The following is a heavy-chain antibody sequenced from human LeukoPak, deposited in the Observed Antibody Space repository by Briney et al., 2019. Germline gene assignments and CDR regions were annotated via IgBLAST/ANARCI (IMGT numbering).Heavy chain of an antibody. Sequence: ASVKVSCKASGYTFTSYYMHWVRQAPGQGLEWMGWISAYNGNTNYAQKLQGRVTMTTDTSTSTAYMELRSLRSDDTAVYYCASSIAAAGPGVDYWGQGTLVTVSS. J-gene: IGHJ4*02. CDR1: GYTFTSYY. CDR3: ASSIAAAGPGVDY. V-gene: IGHV1-18*04. D-gene: IGHD6-13*01. CDR2: ISAYNGNT.